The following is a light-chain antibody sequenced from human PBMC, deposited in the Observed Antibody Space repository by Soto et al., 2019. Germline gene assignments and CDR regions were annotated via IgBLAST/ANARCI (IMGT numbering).Light chain of an antibody. CDR2: AAS. V-gene: IGKV3-20*01. J-gene: IGKJ4*01. CDR3: QQYTTSPPLT. CDR1: QSFSSAY. Sequence: EIVLTQSPGTLSLSPGERATLSCRASQSFSSAYLAWYQQKSGQAPRLLIYAASSRDTGIPDRFSGSGSGTDFTINISSLDPEDFAVYYCQQYTTSPPLTFGGGTKVE.